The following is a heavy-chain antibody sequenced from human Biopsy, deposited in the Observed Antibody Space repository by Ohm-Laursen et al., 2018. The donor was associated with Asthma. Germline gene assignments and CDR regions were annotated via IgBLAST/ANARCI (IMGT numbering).Heavy chain of an antibody. J-gene: IGHJ3*02. D-gene: IGHD4-23*01. CDR1: GFVFSQSC. CDR2: ISSDGHLK. V-gene: IGHV3-30*03. Sequence: PRLSCAASGFVFSQSCMHWVRQAPGKGLEWVALISSDGHLKYYEDSVKGRFTISRDNSKNSLYLQINSLRVEDSAVYYCARESGQDYGGFGSFDRWGQGKMVAVSS. CDR3: ARESGQDYGGFGSFDR.